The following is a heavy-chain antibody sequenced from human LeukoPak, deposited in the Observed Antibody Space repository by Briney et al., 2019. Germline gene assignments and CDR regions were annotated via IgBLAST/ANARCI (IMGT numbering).Heavy chain of an antibody. J-gene: IGHJ6*04. V-gene: IGHV1-69*13. Sequence: SVKVSCKASGGTFSTYAISWVRQAPGQGLEWMGGIIPIFGSANFAQKFQDRVTITADESTSTTYMELTSLRSEDTAVYFCARARGYRYGYKFEYYHHGLDVWGDGTTVTVSS. CDR2: IIPIFGSA. CDR3: ARARGYRYGYKFEYYHHGLDV. D-gene: IGHD5-18*01. CDR1: GGTFSTYA.